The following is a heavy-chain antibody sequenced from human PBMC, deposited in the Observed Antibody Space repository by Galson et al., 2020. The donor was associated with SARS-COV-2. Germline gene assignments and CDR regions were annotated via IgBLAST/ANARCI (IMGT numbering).Heavy chain of an antibody. CDR1: GFTFGNSA. J-gene: IGHJ5*01. CDR3: ARNLGGNGPNDFDS. CDR2: LTSSGDTT. D-gene: IGHD2-15*01. V-gene: IGHV3-23*01. Sequence: GGSLRLSCAASGFTFGNSAMSWVRQAPGQGLEYVSSLTSSGDTTYYIDSVQGRFTISRDNSKNTLFLQMGSLRAEDTAMYYCARNLGGNGPNDFDSWGQGTLVTVSS.